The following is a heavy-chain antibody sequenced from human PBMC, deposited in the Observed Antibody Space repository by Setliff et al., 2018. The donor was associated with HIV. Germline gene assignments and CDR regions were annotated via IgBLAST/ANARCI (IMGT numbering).Heavy chain of an antibody. J-gene: IGHJ5*02. CDR2: INTNTGNP. CDR1: GYTFTNYV. D-gene: IGHD3-16*01. V-gene: IGHV7-4-1*02. Sequence: ASVKVSCKASGYTFTNYVMNWVRQAPGQGREWMGWINTNTGNPTYAQGFTGRFVFSLDTSVSTAYLQISSLKAEDTAVYYCARDFLILPVGYDPWGQGTLVTVSS. CDR3: ARDFLILPVGYDP.